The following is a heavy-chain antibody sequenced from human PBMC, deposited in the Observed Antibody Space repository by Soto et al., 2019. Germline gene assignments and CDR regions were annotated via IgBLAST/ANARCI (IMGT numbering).Heavy chain of an antibody. D-gene: IGHD6-6*01. Sequence: SETLSLTCAVYGGSFSGYYWSWIRQPPGKGLEWIGEINHSGSTNYNPSLKSRVTISVDTSKNQFSLKLSSVTAADTAVYYCARGEYSSSSAYYYYYMDVWGKGTTVTVSS. V-gene: IGHV4-34*01. CDR2: INHSGST. J-gene: IGHJ6*03. CDR3: ARGEYSSSSAYYYYYMDV. CDR1: GGSFSGYY.